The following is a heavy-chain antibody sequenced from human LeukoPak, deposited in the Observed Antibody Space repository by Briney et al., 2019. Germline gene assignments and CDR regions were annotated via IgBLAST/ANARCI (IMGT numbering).Heavy chain of an antibody. Sequence: SVTVSCKASGYTFTGYYMHWVRQAPGQGLEWMGWINPNSGGTNYAQKFQGRVTMTRDTSISTAYMELSRLRSDDTAVYYCARVHFYGDYYPFDYWGQGTLVTVSS. CDR2: INPNSGGT. CDR3: ARVHFYGDYYPFDY. D-gene: IGHD4-17*01. J-gene: IGHJ4*02. V-gene: IGHV1-2*02. CDR1: GYTFTGYY.